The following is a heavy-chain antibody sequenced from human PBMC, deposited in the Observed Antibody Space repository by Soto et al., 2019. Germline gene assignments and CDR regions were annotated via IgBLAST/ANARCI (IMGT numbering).Heavy chain of an antibody. Sequence: QVALQQWGAGLLKPSQTLSLTCGVSGGSFAEYFWPWIRLTPGQGLEWIGEVHHSGTSYYNPSLKSGLAVSGGRSKSQVSLTLTSVTAADTGVYYCARRKDSSRYFYGIDVWGQGTTVVVS. CDR1: GGSFAEYF. D-gene: IGHD6-13*01. V-gene: IGHV4-34*02. J-gene: IGHJ6*02. CDR2: VHHSGTS. CDR3: ARRKDSSRYFYGIDV.